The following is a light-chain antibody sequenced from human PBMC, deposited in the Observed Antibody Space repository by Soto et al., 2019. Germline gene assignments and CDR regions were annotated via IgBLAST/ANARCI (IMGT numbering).Light chain of an antibody. CDR2: SVS. V-gene: IGLV2-14*01. Sequence: QSVLIQPPSVSGSPGQSVTISCTGTSSDIGAYDHVAWYQQFTGKSPKLMIYSVSNRPSGVSNRFSGSKSGNTASLTISGLQAEDETDYYCISYTVSRSYVFGSGTKVTVL. CDR1: SSDIGAYDH. CDR3: ISYTVSRSYV. J-gene: IGLJ1*01.